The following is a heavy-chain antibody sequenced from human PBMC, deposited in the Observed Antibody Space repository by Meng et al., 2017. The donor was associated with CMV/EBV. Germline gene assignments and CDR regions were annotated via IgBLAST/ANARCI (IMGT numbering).Heavy chain of an antibody. D-gene: IGHD7-27*01. V-gene: IGHV4-34*01. J-gene: IGHJ4*02. CDR3: ALIKRGIGY. Sequence: SQTLSLTCAVYGGSFSGYYWSWIRQPPGKGLEWIGEINHSGSTNYNPSLKSRVTISVDTSKNQFSLKLSSVTAADTAVYYCALIKRGIGYWGQGTRVTVSS. CDR1: GGSFSGYY. CDR2: INHSGST.